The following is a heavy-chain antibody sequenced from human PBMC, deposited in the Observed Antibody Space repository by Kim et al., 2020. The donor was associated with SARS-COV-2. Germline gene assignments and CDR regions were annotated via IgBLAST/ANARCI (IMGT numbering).Heavy chain of an antibody. J-gene: IGHJ4*02. V-gene: IGHV3-9*01. D-gene: IGHD1-26*01. CDR3: LASGQGGTSLDFDF. Sequence: YADSGKGRITISRDNAKNCLYLQMNSLQPEDPALYYCLASGQGGTSLDFDFWGQGTLVTVSS.